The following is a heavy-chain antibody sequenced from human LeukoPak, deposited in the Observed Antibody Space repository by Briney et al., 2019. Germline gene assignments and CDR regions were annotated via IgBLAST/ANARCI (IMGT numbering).Heavy chain of an antibody. CDR3: ARHDNDDDFDY. CDR2: INMYTANP. V-gene: IGHV7-4-1*02. J-gene: IGHJ4*02. Sequence: ASVKVSCKASGYTFTRYAINWLRQAPGQGLEWMGWINMYTANPAYAQGFTERFVFSLDTSVTTAYLQISNLKTEDTAAYYCARHDNDDDFDYWGQGTLVTVSS. CDR1: GYTFTRYA. D-gene: IGHD3-16*01.